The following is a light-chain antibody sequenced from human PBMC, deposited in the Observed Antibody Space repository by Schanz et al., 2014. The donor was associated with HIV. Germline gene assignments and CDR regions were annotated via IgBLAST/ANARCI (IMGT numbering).Light chain of an antibody. CDR2: DVS. Sequence: QSVLTQPPSMSAAPGQRVTISCAGSAFNIGQNYVSWFQQFPGTAPKLMIYDVSNRPSGVSNRFSGSKSGTSASLAITGLQSEDEADYYCAVWDDSLKGIFGGGTKLTVL. CDR1: AFNIGQNY. J-gene: IGLJ2*01. CDR3: AVWDDSLKGI. V-gene: IGLV1-51*01.